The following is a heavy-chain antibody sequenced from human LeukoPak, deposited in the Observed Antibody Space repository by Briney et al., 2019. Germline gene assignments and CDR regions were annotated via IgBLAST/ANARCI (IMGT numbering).Heavy chain of an antibody. D-gene: IGHD3-3*01. V-gene: IGHV4-39*01. CDR2: AYYSETT. CDR1: GGSIRSSQLY. J-gene: IGHJ3*02. Sequence: SETLSLTCTVSGGSIRSSQLYWGWVRQPPGKGLEWIGIAYYSETTFYNPSLKSRVSISVDTSANQFSLRLVSVAAADTAIYYCAQLERRTAFDIWGQGTLVIVSS. CDR3: AQLERRTAFDI.